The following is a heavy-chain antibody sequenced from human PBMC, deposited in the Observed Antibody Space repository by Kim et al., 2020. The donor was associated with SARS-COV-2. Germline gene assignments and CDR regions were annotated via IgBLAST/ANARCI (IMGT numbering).Heavy chain of an antibody. D-gene: IGHD2-15*01. CDR3: ARAQCSGGSCYFDY. V-gene: IGHV3-21*01. J-gene: IGHJ4*02. CDR1: GFTFSSYS. CDR2: ISSSSSYI. Sequence: GGSLRLSCAASGFTFSSYSMNWVRQAPGKGLEWVSSISSSSSYIYYADSVKGRFTISRDNAKNSLYLQMNSLRAEDTAVYYCARAQCSGGSCYFDYWGQGTLVTVSS.